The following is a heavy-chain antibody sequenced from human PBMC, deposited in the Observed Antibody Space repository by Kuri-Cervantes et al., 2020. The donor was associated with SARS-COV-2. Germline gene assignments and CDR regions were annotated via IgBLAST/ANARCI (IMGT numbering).Heavy chain of an antibody. V-gene: IGHV3-30-3*01. J-gene: IGHJ4*02. CDR1: GFTFSSYA. Sequence: LSLTCAASGFTFSSYAMHWVRQAPGKGLEWVAVISYDGSNKYYADPVKGRFTISRDNSKNTLYLQMNSLRAEDTAVYYCARGFLEWLDYWGQGTLVTVSS. CDR3: ARGFLEWLDY. D-gene: IGHD3-3*01. CDR2: ISYDGSNK.